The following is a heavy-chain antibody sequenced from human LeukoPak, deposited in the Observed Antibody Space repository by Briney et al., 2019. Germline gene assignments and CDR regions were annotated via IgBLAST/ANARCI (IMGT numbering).Heavy chain of an antibody. V-gene: IGHV4-34*01. Sequence: PSESLCLTCAVYGGSFSGYCWNWIRQPPGKGLDWIGEINDSGNTNYNASFMSGVFISVDTSKNQFSLKLSSVTAADSAVYDCARTYYDRPVDYWGQGTLVTVSS. CDR2: INDSGNT. CDR1: GGSFSGYC. D-gene: IGHD3-16*01. CDR3: ARTYYDRPVDY. J-gene: IGHJ4*02.